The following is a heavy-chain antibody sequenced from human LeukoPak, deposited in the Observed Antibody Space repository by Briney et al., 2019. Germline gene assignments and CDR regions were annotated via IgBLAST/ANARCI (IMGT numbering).Heavy chain of an antibody. Sequence: PSYTLSLTCEGYGGSFSDYFWSWVRQPPGKGLDWIGEVNLSGCTNYNPSLESRLTMSVGTSKNRISLKLSSVTAADTAVYYCSVTTVYYYHMDVWGKGTTVTVSS. CDR3: SVTTVYYYHMDV. V-gene: IGHV4-34*01. CDR1: GGSFSDYF. J-gene: IGHJ6*03. CDR2: VNLSGCT. D-gene: IGHD4-11*01.